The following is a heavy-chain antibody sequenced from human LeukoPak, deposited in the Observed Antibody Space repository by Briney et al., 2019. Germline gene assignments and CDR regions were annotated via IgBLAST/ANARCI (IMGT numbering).Heavy chain of an antibody. V-gene: IGHV3-48*03. Sequence: GGSLRLSCAAPGFTFSSYEMIWVRQAPGKGLEWISYINTSNSTIYYADSVKGRFTISRDNAKNSLYLQMNSLRAEDTAVYYCARDGPYSGYDFDYWGQGTLVTVSS. CDR3: ARDGPYSGYDFDY. CDR2: INTSNSTI. CDR1: GFTFSSYE. D-gene: IGHD5-12*01. J-gene: IGHJ4*02.